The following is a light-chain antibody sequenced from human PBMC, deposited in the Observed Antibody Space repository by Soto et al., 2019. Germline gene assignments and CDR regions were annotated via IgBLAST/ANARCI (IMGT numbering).Light chain of an antibody. CDR2: DAS. J-gene: IGKJ5*01. Sequence: EIVLTPSPAPLSLSPGERATISCRASRSVRSYLAWYQQKPGQAPRLLIYDASNRAAGIPARFSGSGSETDFTLTISNLEHEDFAVYYCQQRYAWPPITFGQGTRLEI. CDR3: QQRYAWPPIT. CDR1: RSVRSY. V-gene: IGKV3-11*01.